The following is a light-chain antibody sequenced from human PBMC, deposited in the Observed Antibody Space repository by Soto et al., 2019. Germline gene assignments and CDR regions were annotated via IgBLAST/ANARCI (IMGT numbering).Light chain of an antibody. CDR2: EGS. V-gene: IGLV2-23*01. J-gene: IGLJ2*01. Sequence: QSALTQPASVSGSPGQSITISCTGNSSDVGSYNLVSWYQQHPGKAPKLMIYEGSKRPSGVSNRFSGSKSGNTASLTISGLQAEDEADYYCCSYAGSITRVFGRGTKVTVL. CDR1: SSDVGSYNL. CDR3: CSYAGSITRV.